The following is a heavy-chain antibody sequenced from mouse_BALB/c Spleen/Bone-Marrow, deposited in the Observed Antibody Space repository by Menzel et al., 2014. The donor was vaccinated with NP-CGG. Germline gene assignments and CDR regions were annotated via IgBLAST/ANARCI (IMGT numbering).Heavy chain of an antibody. J-gene: IGHJ3*01. CDR1: GFTFSNYG. Sequence: EVQGVESGGGLVKSGGSLKLSCAASGFTFSNYGMSWVRPTPEKRLEWVATISGGGSYTFYSDSVKGRFTISRDNAKNNLYVQLSSLRSEDTAVYYCARHAYYDQTEVSFVYWGQGTLVTVSA. V-gene: IGHV5-9-2*01. CDR3: ARHAYYDQTEVSFVY. D-gene: IGHD2-4*01. CDR2: ISGGGSYT.